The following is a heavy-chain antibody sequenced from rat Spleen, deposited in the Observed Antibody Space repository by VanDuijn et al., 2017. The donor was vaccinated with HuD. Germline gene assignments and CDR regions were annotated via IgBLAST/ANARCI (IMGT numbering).Heavy chain of an antibody. V-gene: IGHV5-20*01. J-gene: IGHJ2*01. CDR2: ITNSGGST. CDR3: AKDVTSGYAFDY. CDR1: GFTFSDYY. Sequence: EVQLVESGGGLVQPGRSLKLSCAASGFTFSDYYMAWVRQAPKKGLEWVASITNSGGSTYYRDSVKGRFTVSRDNAKSTLYLQMDSLRSEDTATYYCAKDVTSGYAFDYWGQGVMVTVSS. D-gene: IGHD4-3*01.